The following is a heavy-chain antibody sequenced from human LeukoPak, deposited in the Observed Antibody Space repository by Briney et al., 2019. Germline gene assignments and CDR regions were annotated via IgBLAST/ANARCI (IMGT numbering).Heavy chain of an antibody. J-gene: IGHJ4*02. CDR3: ARTLAAAGYPFDY. V-gene: IGHV3-30-3*01. Sequence: GGSLRLSCAASGFTFSSYAMHWVRQAPGKGLEWVAVISYDGSNKYYADSVKGRFTISRDNSKNTLYLQMNSLRAEDTAVYYCARTLAAAGYPFDYWGQGTLVTVSS. CDR1: GFTFSSYA. D-gene: IGHD6-13*01. CDR2: ISYDGSNK.